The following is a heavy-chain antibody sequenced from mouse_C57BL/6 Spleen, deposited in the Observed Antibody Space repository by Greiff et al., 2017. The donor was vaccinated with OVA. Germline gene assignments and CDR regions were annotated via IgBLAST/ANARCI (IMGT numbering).Heavy chain of an antibody. CDR1: GFSLTSYG. CDR2: IWSGGST. V-gene: IGHV2-2*01. D-gene: IGHD1-1*01. Sequence: QVQLQQSGPGLVQPSQSLSITCTVSGFSLTSYGVHWVRQSPGKGLEWLGVIWSGGSTDYNAAFISRLSISKDNSKSQVFFKMNSLQADDTAIYYCARRSPITTVVGDYYAMDYWGQGTSVTVSS. J-gene: IGHJ4*01. CDR3: ARRSPITTVVGDYYAMDY.